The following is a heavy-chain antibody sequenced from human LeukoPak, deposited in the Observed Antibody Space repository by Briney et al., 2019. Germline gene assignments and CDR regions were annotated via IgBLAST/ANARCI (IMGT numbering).Heavy chain of an antibody. CDR1: GFTFSSYA. Sequence: GGSLRLSCAASGFTFSSYAMSWVRQAPGKGLEWVSAISGSGSSTYYAESVKGRFTISRDNSKNTLYLQMNSLRAEDTAVYYCAKPKEYGSGSYPFDYWGQGTLVTVSS. CDR3: AKPKEYGSGSYPFDY. D-gene: IGHD3-10*01. J-gene: IGHJ4*02. V-gene: IGHV3-23*01. CDR2: ISGSGSST.